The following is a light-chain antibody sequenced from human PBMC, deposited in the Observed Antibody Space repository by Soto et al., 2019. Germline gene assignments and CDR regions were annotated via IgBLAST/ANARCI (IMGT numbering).Light chain of an antibody. Sequence: DIQMTQSPSTLSASVGDRVTITCRASQSISSWLAWYQQKQGKAPKXLIYDASSLETGVPSRFSGSGSGTDFTLTISSLQPEDGETYYCQQYDNLPLIFGQGTRLEIK. CDR3: QQYDNLPLI. V-gene: IGKV1-33*01. J-gene: IGKJ5*01. CDR2: DAS. CDR1: QSISSW.